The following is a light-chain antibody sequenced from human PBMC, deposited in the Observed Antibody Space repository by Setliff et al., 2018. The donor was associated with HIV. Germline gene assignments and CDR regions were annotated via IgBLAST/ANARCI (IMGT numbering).Light chain of an antibody. CDR3: QVWDSSSDHYV. CDR1: KIGSKS. CDR2: DDS. V-gene: IGLV3-21*03. J-gene: IGLJ1*01. Sequence: SYELTQPPSVSVAPGKTARITCGGNKIGSKSVHWYQQKPGQAPVLVVYDDSDRPSGIPERFSGSNSGNMATLTISRVEAGDEADYYCQVWDSSSDHYVFGTGTKVTVL.